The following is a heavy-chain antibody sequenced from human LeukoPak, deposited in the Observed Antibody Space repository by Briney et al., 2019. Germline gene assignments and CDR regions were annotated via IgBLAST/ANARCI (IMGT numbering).Heavy chain of an antibody. CDR3: AREGRGTYYDYVWGSYRFDY. CDR1: GYTFTSYG. J-gene: IGHJ4*02. Sequence: ASVKVSCKASGYTFTSYGISWVRQAPGQGLEWMGWISAYNGNTNYAQKLQGRVTMTTDTSTSTAYMELRSLRSDDTAVYYCAREGRGTYYDYVWGSYRFDYWGQGTLVTVSS. V-gene: IGHV1-18*01. CDR2: ISAYNGNT. D-gene: IGHD3-16*02.